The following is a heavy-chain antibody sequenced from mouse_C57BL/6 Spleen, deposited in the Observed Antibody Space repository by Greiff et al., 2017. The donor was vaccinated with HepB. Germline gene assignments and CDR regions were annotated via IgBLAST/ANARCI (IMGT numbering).Heavy chain of an antibody. J-gene: IGHJ4*01. Sequence: QVQLQQSGAELVMPGASVKLSCKASGYTFTSYWMHWVKQRPGQGLEWIGEIDPSDSYTNYNQKFKGKSTLTVDKSSSTAYMQLSSLTSEDSAVYYCARTQTPYAMDYWGQGTSVTVSS. CDR1: GYTFTSYW. CDR2: IDPSDSYT. CDR3: ARTQTPYAMDY. V-gene: IGHV1-69*01.